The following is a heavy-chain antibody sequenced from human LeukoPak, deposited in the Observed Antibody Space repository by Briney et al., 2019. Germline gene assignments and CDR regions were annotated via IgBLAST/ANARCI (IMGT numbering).Heavy chain of an antibody. Sequence: GGSLRLSCAASGFTFSSYAMSWVRQAPGKGLEWVSAISGSGGSTYYAASVKGRFTISRDNSKNTLYLQMNSLRAEATAVYYCAKVGGGISSIAVDYWGQGTLVTVSS. V-gene: IGHV3-23*01. D-gene: IGHD6-6*01. CDR1: GFTFSSYA. CDR2: ISGSGGST. CDR3: AKVGGGISSIAVDY. J-gene: IGHJ4*02.